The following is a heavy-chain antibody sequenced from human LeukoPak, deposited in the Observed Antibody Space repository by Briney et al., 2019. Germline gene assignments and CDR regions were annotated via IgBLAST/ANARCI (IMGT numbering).Heavy chain of an antibody. CDR3: AREDYCSGGSCYEGAVDY. V-gene: IGHV1-18*04. Sequence: ASVKVSCKASGYTFTSYGITWVRQAPGQGLEWMGWFSAYNGNTNYAQNLQGRVTMTTDTSTRTVYMELRSLRSDDTAVYYCAREDYCSGGSCYEGAVDYWGQGTLVTVSS. D-gene: IGHD2-15*01. J-gene: IGHJ4*02. CDR1: GYTFTSYG. CDR2: FSAYNGNT.